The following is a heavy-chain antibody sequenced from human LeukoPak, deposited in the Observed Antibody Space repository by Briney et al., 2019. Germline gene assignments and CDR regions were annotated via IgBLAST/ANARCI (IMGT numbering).Heavy chain of an antibody. CDR3: ARDMGGIVGFYYFYMDV. Sequence: GGSLRLSCAASGFTFSNYWMHWVRQVPGEGLVWVSRINTDGSSLNYADSVKGRFNISRDNAKNTLYLHMSSLRAEDSAVYYCARDMGGIVGFYYFYMDVWGKGTTVTVSS. D-gene: IGHD3-16*02. CDR1: GFTFSNYW. V-gene: IGHV3-74*01. J-gene: IGHJ6*03. CDR2: INTDGSSL.